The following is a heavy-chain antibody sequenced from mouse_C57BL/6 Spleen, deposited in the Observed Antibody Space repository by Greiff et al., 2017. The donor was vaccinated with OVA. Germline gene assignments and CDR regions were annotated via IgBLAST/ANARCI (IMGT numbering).Heavy chain of an antibody. Sequence: QVQLQQPGAELVMPGASVKLSCKASGYTFTSYWMHWVKQRPGQGLEWIGEIDPSDSYTNYNQKFKGKSTLTVDKSSSTAYMQLSSLTSEDSAVYYCAIYDRAWFAYWGQGTLVTGSA. V-gene: IGHV1-69*01. CDR3: AIYDRAWFAY. D-gene: IGHD2-3*01. CDR1: GYTFTSYW. J-gene: IGHJ3*01. CDR2: IDPSDSYT.